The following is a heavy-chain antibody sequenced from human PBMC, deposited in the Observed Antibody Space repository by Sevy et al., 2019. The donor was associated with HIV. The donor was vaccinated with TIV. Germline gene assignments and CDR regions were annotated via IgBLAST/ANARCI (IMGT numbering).Heavy chain of an antibody. V-gene: IGHV3-9*01. Sequence: GGSLRLSCAASGFNFDDYAMHWVRQAPGKGLEWVSGITWNSYNKGYADSVKGRFTISRDNAKNSLYLQMNSLRAEDTDLYYCARSRASYYGMDVWGQGTTVTVSS. J-gene: IGHJ6*02. CDR1: GFNFDDYA. CDR2: ITWNSYNK. CDR3: ARSRASYYGMDV. D-gene: IGHD6-6*01.